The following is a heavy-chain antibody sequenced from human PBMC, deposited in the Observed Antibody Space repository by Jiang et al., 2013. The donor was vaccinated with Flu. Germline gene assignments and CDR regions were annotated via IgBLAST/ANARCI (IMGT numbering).Heavy chain of an antibody. D-gene: IGHD3-3*01. CDR3: AKELTFTKWYFDL. Sequence: VQLVESGGGVVQPGRSLRLSCAASGFTFSSYGMHWVRQAPGKGLEWVAVISYDGSNKYYADSVKGRFTISRDNSQNTLYLQINSLRAEDTAVYYCAKELTFTKWYFDL. V-gene: IGHV3-30*18. J-gene: IGHJ2*01. CDR2: ISYDGSNK. CDR1: GFTFSSYG.